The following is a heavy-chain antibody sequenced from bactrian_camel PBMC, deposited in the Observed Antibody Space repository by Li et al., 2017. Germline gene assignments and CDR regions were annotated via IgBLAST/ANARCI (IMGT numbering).Heavy chain of an antibody. J-gene: IGHJ4*01. Sequence: DVQLVESGGGSVQAGGSLRLSCAASGFTFSSKAMSWVRQAPEKEIEWIAFISSGGDSTVYADSVKGRFTISRDNAKNTLYLRLNSLKTEDTAMYYCAMYLGMRGSDYNPRGQGTQVTVS. D-gene: IGHD2*01. V-gene: IGHV3S42*01. CDR1: GFTFSSKA. CDR3: AMYLGMRGSDYNP. CDR2: ISSGGDST.